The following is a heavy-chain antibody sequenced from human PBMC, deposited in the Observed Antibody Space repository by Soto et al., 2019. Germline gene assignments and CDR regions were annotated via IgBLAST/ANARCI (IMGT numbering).Heavy chain of an antibody. CDR2: TYYRSKWYN. Sequence: SETLSLTCAISGDSVSSNSAAWNWIRHSPSRGLEWLGRTYYRSKWYNDYAESVKSRITINPDTSKNQFSLHLNSVTPEDTAVYYCVRLIGNSWLDFWGQGTLVTVSS. CDR1: GDSVSSNSAA. V-gene: IGHV6-1*01. CDR3: VRLIGNSWLDF. J-gene: IGHJ5*01. D-gene: IGHD1-26*01.